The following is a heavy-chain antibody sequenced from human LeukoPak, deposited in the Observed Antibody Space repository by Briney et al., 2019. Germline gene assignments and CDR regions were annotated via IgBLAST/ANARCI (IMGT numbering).Heavy chain of an antibody. J-gene: IGHJ6*03. D-gene: IGHD6-13*01. CDR3: ARVNKAIAAAGYYYYCYYMDV. Sequence: SETLSLTCAVYGGSFSGYYWSWIRQPPGKGLEWVGEINHSGSTNYNPSLKSRVTISVDTSKNQFSLKLSSVTAADTAVYYCARVNKAIAAAGYYYYCYYMDVWGKGTTVTVSS. CDR2: INHSGST. V-gene: IGHV4-34*01. CDR1: GGSFSGYY.